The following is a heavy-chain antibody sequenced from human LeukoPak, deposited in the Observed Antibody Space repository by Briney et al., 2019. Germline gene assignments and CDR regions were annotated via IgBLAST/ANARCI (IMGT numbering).Heavy chain of an antibody. D-gene: IGHD3-22*01. V-gene: IGHV1-58*01. CDR2: IVVGSGNT. CDR1: GFTFTSSA. CDR3: AAVGHYYDSSGYSMFDY. Sequence: ASVNVSCKPSGFTFTSSAVQWVRQARGQRLEWIGWIVVGSGNTNYAQKFQERVTITRDMSTSTAYMELSSLRSEDTAVYYCAAVGHYYDSSGYSMFDYWGQGTLVTVSS. J-gene: IGHJ4*02.